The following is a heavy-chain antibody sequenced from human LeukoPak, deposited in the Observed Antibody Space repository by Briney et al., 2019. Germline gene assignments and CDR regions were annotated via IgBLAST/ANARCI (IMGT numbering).Heavy chain of an antibody. CDR1: GFTFSSYG. Sequence: GRSLRLSCAASGFTFSSYGMHWVRQAPGKGLEWVAVISYDGSNKYYADSVKGRFTISRDNSKNTLYLQMNSLRAEDTAVYYCAKESVAVLGDYGTSDAFDIWGQGTMVTVSS. J-gene: IGHJ3*02. CDR2: ISYDGSNK. V-gene: IGHV3-30*18. D-gene: IGHD3-16*01. CDR3: AKESVAVLGDYGTSDAFDI.